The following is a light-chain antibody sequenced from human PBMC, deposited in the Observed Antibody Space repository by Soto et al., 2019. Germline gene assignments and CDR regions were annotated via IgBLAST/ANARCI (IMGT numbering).Light chain of an antibody. Sequence: DIQMTQSPASRYSSILDGVTITCRASQTIIGYLNWYQQKPGKVPKLLIYAASTLQSGVPSRFSGSGSGTDFTLTISSLHPEDVATYYCQKYNSASWTFGQGTKVDIK. CDR3: QKYNSASWT. CDR2: AAS. CDR1: QTIIGY. V-gene: IGKV1-27*01. J-gene: IGKJ1*01.